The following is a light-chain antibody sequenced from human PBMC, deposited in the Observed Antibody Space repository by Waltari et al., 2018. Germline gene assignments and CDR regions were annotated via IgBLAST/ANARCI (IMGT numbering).Light chain of an antibody. Sequence: QSALTQPHSVSESHGQPVTISCTGTSRNVGGYHSVSWYHHHPCKAPKLMIYDVNKRPSGVPDRFSGSKSGNTAALTISGLQGEDEADYYCCSFADSSTYVFGIGTKVTVL. CDR3: CSFADSSTYV. V-gene: IGLV2-11*01. J-gene: IGLJ1*01. CDR2: DVN. CDR1: SRNVGGYHS.